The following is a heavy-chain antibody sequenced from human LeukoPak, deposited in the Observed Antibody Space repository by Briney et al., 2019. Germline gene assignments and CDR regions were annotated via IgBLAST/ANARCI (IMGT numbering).Heavy chain of an antibody. CDR3: ARVAYDYVWGSYRDNWFDP. CDR2: IIPILGIA. Sequence: SVTVSCKASGGTFSSYGISWVRQAPGQGLEWMGRIIPILGIANYAQKFQGRVTITADKSTSTAYMELSSLRSEDTAVYYCARVAYDYVWGSYRDNWFDPWGQGTLVTVSS. V-gene: IGHV1-69*04. J-gene: IGHJ5*02. D-gene: IGHD3-16*02. CDR1: GGTFSSYG.